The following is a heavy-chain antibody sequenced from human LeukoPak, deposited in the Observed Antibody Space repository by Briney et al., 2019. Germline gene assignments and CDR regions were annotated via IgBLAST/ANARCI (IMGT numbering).Heavy chain of an antibody. CDR2: ITPTSGTE. J-gene: IGHJ3*02. V-gene: IGHV1-69*05. CDR3: ARAGIVGAKKAFDI. Sequence: SVTVSCKACRCTFSSYAISWVRQAAGQGLEWMGGITPTSGTENYAQTLQGRVTLTTDESTSTAYMELRSLRSEDTAVYYCARAGIVGAKKAFDIWGQGTMVTVSS. D-gene: IGHD1-26*01. CDR1: RCTFSSYA.